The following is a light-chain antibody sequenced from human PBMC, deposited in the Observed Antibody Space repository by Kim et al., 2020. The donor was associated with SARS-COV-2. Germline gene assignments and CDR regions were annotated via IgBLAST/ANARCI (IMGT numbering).Light chain of an antibody. J-gene: IGKJ1*01. Sequence: DIVMTQSPLSLPVTPGKPASISCRSSQSLLHSNGYNYLDWYLQKPGQSPQLMIYLGSNRASGVPDRFSGSGSGTDFTLKISRVEAEDVGVYYWMQALQNTTFGQGTKVDIK. CDR2: LGS. CDR3: MQALQNTT. V-gene: IGKV2-28*01. CDR1: QSLLHSNGYNY.